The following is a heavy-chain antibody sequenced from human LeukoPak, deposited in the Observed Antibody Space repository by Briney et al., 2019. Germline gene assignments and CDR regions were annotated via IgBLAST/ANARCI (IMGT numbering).Heavy chain of an antibody. V-gene: IGHV4-4*07. D-gene: IGHD3-22*01. CDR2: IYTSGST. J-gene: IGHJ4*02. CDR3: ARHVPTPYYGTSGPFDY. Sequence: PSETLSLTCTVSGGSISSYYWSWIRQPAGKGLEWIGRIYTSGSTNYNPSLRSRVTLSVDTSKNQFSLKLTSVTAADTAVYFCARHVPTPYYGTSGPFDYWGQGTLVTVSS. CDR1: GGSISSYY.